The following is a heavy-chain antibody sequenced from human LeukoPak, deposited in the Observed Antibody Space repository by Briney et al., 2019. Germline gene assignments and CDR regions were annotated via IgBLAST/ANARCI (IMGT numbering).Heavy chain of an antibody. Sequence: ASVKVSCKASGGTFTSYAMNWVRQAPGQGLEWMGWINTNTGNPTYAQGFTGRFVFSLDTSVSTAYLQISSLKAEDTAVYYCARDGTVASIVATIKSRDFDYWGQGTLVTVFS. CDR1: GGTFTSYA. CDR3: ARDGTVASIVATIKSRDFDY. V-gene: IGHV7-4-1*02. CDR2: INTNTGNP. D-gene: IGHD5-12*01. J-gene: IGHJ4*02.